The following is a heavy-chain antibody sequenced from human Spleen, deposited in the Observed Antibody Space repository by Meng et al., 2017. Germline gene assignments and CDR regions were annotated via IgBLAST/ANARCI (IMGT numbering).Heavy chain of an antibody. CDR2: INPNSGGT. V-gene: IGHV1-2*02. CDR1: GYTFTGYY. Sequence: ASVKVSCKASGYTFTGYYMHWVRQAPGQGLEWMGWINPNSGGTNYAQKFQGRVTMTRDTSISTAYMEVSRLRSDDTAVYYCARVFFLTPRKTAVAATNRVFDYWGQGTLVPVSS. J-gene: IGHJ4*02. CDR3: ARVFFLTPRKTAVAATNRVFDY. D-gene: IGHD6-19*01.